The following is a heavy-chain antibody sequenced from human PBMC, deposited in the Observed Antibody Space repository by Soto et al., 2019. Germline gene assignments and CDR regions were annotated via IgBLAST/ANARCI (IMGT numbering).Heavy chain of an antibody. D-gene: IGHD2-2*01. CDR2: IIPIFGTA. CDR3: ARDSDIVVVPAAMGNWFDP. Sequence: ASVKVSCKASGGTFSSYAISWVRQAPGQGLEWMGGIIPIFGTANYAQKFQGRVTITADESTSTAYMELSSLRSEDTAVYYCARDSDIVVVPAAMGNWFDPWGQGTLVTVSS. V-gene: IGHV1-69*13. CDR1: GGTFSSYA. J-gene: IGHJ5*02.